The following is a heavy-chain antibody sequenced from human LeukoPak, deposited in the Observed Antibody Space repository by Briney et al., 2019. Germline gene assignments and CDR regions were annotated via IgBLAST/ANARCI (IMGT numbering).Heavy chain of an antibody. D-gene: IGHD2-15*01. CDR2: INPNSGGT. V-gene: IGHV1-2*02. CDR3: ARVSDIVVVLTAPPDY. Sequence: GASVKVSCKASGYAFTDYYIHWVRQAPGQGLEWVGWINPNSGGTIYAQKFQGRVTMTRDTSISTLYMELSRLRSDDTAVYYCARVSDIVVVLTAPPDYWGQGTLVTVSS. CDR1: GYAFTDYY. J-gene: IGHJ4*02.